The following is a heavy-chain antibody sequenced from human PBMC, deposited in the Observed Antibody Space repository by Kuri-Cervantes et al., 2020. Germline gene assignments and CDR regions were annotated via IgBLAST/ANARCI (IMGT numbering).Heavy chain of an antibody. Sequence: SVKVSCKASGGTFSSYAISWVRQAPGQGLEWMGGIIPIFGTANYAQKFQGRVTITADESTSTAYMELSSLRSEDTAVHYCARDRTKRPYSSSSEYFDLWGRGTLVTVSS. CDR3: ARDRTKRPYSSSSEYFDL. D-gene: IGHD6-6*01. CDR1: GGTFSSYA. CDR2: IIPIFGTA. J-gene: IGHJ2*01. V-gene: IGHV1-69*13.